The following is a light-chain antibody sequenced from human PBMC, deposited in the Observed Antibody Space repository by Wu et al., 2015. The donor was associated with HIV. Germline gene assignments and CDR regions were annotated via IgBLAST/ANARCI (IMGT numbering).Light chain of an antibody. CDR3: QQYFSYPIT. J-gene: IGKJ5*01. CDR2: KAS. Sequence: DIQMTQSPSTLSSSVGDRVIMTCRASQNISSWLAWYQQKPGKAPNLLIYKASTLESGVPSRFSGSGSGTEFTLTISNLQPDDFATYYRQQYFSYPITFGQGTRLEIK. V-gene: IGKV1-5*03. CDR1: QNISSW.